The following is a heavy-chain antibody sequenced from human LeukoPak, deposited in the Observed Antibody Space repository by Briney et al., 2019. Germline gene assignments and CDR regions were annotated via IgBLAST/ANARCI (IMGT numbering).Heavy chain of an antibody. CDR2: IYYSGST. CDR3: ARGQAWYSSSWHFDY. J-gene: IGHJ4*02. CDR1: GGSITSDH. Sequence: SETLSLTCTVSGGSITSDHWNWIRQPPGKGLEWIGCIYYSGSTYYNPSLKSRVTISVDTSKNQFSLKLSSVTAADTAVYYCARGQAWYSSSWHFDYWGQGTLVTVSS. D-gene: IGHD6-13*01. V-gene: IGHV4-59*12.